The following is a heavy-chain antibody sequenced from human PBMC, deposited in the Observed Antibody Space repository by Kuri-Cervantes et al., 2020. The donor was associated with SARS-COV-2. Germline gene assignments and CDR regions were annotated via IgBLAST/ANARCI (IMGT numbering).Heavy chain of an antibody. CDR3: ARGPVVVVAATNWFDP. CDR1: GGSISSYY. D-gene: IGHD2-15*01. CDR2: IYYSEST. J-gene: IGHJ5*02. Sequence: SETLSLTCTVSGGSISSYYWSWSRQPPGKGLEWIGYIYYSESTNYNPSLKSRVTISVDTSRNQFSLKLSSVTAAATAVYYCARGPVVVVAATNWFDPWGQGTLVTVSS. V-gene: IGHV4-59*01.